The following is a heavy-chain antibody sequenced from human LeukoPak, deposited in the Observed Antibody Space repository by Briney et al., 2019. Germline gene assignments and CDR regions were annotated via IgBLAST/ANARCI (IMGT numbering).Heavy chain of an antibody. CDR2: IYYIGST. D-gene: IGHD3-10*01. CDR3: ARDREYYGSGSPGAFDI. CDR1: GGSISSGGYY. J-gene: IGHJ3*02. V-gene: IGHV4-31*03. Sequence: SETLSLTCTVSGGSISSGGYYLSSIRQHAGKGLEWVGYIYYIGSTYYNPSLKSRVTISVDTSKNQFSLKLSPVTAAETPVYYCARDREYYGSGSPGAFDIWGQGTMVTVSS.